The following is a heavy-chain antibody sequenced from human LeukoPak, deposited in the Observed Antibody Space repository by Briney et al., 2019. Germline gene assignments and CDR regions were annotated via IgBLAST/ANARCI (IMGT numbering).Heavy chain of an antibody. V-gene: IGHV4-34*01. J-gene: IGHJ4*02. CDR2: INHSGST. D-gene: IGHD2-15*01. Sequence: SETLSLTCAVYGGSFSGYYWSWIRQPPGEGLEWIGEINHSGSTNYNPSLKSRVTISVDTSKNQFSLKLSSVTAADTAVYYCARWVVVAATPRYMDYWGQGTLVTVSS. CDR3: ARWVVVAATPRYMDY. CDR1: GGSFSGYY.